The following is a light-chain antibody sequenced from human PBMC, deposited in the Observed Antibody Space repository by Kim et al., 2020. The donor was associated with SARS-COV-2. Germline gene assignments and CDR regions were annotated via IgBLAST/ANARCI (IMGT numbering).Light chain of an antibody. V-gene: IGLV1-51*01. CDR2: DNN. J-gene: IGLJ2*01. CDR3: GTWDSSLSAHVV. CDR1: RSNNGNNY. Sequence: QKVTRACSGSRSNNGNNYVSWYQQLPGTAPKLLLYDNNKRPSGIPDRFSGSKSGTSATLGITGLQTGDEADYYCGTWDSSLSAHVVFGGGTQLTVL.